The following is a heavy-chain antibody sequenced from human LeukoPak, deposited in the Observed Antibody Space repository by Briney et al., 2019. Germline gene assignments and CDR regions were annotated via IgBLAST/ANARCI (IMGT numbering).Heavy chain of an antibody. CDR1: GGSFSGYY. CDR3: ARDLGYSGFDWAP. Sequence: SETLSLTCAVYGGSFSGYYWSWIRQPPGKGLEWSGEINHSGSTNYNPSLKSRVTISVDTSKNQFSLNLTSVTAADAAVYYCARDLGYSGFDWAPWGQGTLVTVSS. CDR2: INHSGST. J-gene: IGHJ5*02. D-gene: IGHD5-12*01. V-gene: IGHV4-34*01.